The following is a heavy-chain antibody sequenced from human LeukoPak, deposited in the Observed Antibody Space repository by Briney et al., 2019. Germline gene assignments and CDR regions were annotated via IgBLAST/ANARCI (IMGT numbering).Heavy chain of an antibody. CDR1: GGTFSSYA. V-gene: IGHV1-18*01. CDR3: ARGNFILDAFDI. J-gene: IGHJ3*02. Sequence: GSSVKVSCKASGGTFSSYAISWVRQAPGQGLEWMGWISAYNGNTNYAQKLQGRVTMTTDTSTSTAYMELRSLRSDDTAVYYCARGNFILDAFDIWGQGTMVTVSS. CDR2: ISAYNGNT. D-gene: IGHD3-16*02.